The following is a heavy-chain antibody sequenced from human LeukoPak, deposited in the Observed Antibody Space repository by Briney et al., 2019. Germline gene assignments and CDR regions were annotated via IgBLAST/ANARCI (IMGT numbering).Heavy chain of an antibody. CDR2: MQYSGNT. CDR1: AGSVSSATIG. J-gene: IGHJ3*01. Sequence: MPAPSLSLAWTLAAGSVSSATIGCGWLQPPGGKGREWIGSMQYSGNTQYSPSLESRVTVSIDTSNNKFSLKLSSVTAADTAIYYCARGLISAAVNAVYYDPWGQGTMVTVSS. CDR3: ARGLISAAVNAVYYDP. V-gene: IGHV4-61*02. D-gene: IGHD3-22*01.